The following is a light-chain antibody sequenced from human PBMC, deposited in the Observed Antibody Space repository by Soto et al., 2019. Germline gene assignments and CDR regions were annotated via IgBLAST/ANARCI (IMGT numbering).Light chain of an antibody. J-gene: IGKJ5*01. Sequence: EIVLTQSPCTLSLSPGERDTLSCRASERLSSVYLAWYQQRPGQPPRLLIYGASNRATGIPDRFSGSGSGTDFTLIINRLEPEDVAIYYCQQYGGSPRITFGQGTRLEIK. CDR1: ERLSSVY. CDR3: QQYGGSPRIT. V-gene: IGKV3-20*01. CDR2: GAS.